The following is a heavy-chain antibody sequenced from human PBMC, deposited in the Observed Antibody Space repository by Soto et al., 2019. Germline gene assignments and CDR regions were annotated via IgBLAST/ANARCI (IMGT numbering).Heavy chain of an antibody. CDR1: GGSISSGGYY. CDR3: ARVLRVVVITRQHNWYFDL. V-gene: IGHV4-31*03. D-gene: IGHD3-22*01. Sequence: QVQLQESGPGLVKPSQTLSLTCTVSGGSISSGGYYWSWIRQHPGKGLEWIGYIYYSGSTYYNPSLNSRVTISVDTSKNQFSLKLSSVTAADTAVYYCARVLRVVVITRQHNWYFDLWGRGTLVTVSS. J-gene: IGHJ2*01. CDR2: IYYSGST.